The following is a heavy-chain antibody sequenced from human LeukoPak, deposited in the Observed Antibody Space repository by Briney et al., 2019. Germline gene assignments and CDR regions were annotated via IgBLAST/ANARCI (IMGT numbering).Heavy chain of an antibody. D-gene: IGHD2/OR15-2a*01. V-gene: IGHV3-23*01. CDR3: AKDQYRDYFRGADY. Sequence: GGSLRLSCSASGFTFSTYAMTWVRQAPGKGLEWVSAIRGDGATKFYADSVKGRFTVSRDNSKNTVYLQMNSLRAEDTAVYYCAKDQYRDYFRGADYWGQGTLVTVSS. CDR2: IRGDGATK. CDR1: GFTFSTYA. J-gene: IGHJ4*02.